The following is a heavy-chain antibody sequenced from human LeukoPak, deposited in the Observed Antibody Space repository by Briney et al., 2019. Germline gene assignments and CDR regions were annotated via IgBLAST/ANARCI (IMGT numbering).Heavy chain of an antibody. CDR1: GFTFSSYA. CDR3: TGNYYDSSGYLLDY. V-gene: IGHV3-30*04. D-gene: IGHD3-22*01. Sequence: PGGSLRLSCAASGFTFSSYAMHWVRQAPGKGLEWVAVISYDGSNKYYADSVKGRFTISRDNSKNTLYLHMKSLRAEDTAVYYCTGNYYDSSGYLLDYWGQGTLVTVSS. J-gene: IGHJ4*02. CDR2: ISYDGSNK.